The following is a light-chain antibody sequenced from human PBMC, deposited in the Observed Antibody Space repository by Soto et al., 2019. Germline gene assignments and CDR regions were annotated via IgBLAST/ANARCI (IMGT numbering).Light chain of an antibody. CDR1: SSNVGSYNF. V-gene: IGLV2-23*02. CDR2: EVS. CDR3: CSYAGNNSLV. Sequence: QSVLTQPASVSGSPGQWITISCTGTSSNVGSYNFVSWYRQYPGKAPELIIYEVSQRPSTFFNRYSGSKSGNTASLTVSGLQSDDEADYYCCSYAGNNSLVFGGGTQLTVL. J-gene: IGLJ3*02.